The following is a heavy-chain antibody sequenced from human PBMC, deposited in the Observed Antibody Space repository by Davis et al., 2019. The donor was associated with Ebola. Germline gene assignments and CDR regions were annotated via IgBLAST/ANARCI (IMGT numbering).Heavy chain of an antibody. CDR3: ARGDVGYCAGPSCYTGGFDY. V-gene: IGHV3-30-3*01. CDR2: IKNDGSWK. D-gene: IGHD2-8*02. J-gene: IGHJ4*02. Sequence: PGGSLRLSCAASGFTFSSYAMHWVRQAPGKGLDWVAIIKNDGSWKSYTDSVKGRFSISRDNSKNTLYLQMNSLRAEDTAVYFCARGDVGYCAGPSCYTGGFDYWGQGTLVTVSS. CDR1: GFTFSSYA.